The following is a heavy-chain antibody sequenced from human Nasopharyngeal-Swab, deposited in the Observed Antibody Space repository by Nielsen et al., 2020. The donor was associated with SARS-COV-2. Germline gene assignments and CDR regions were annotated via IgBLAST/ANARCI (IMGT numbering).Heavy chain of an antibody. CDR3: ASEGSGVFGVVIYAFDI. Sequence: GESLKISCKVSGYTLTVLPIHWVRQAPGKGLEWMGTVVPEDGEPIYAQNFQGRVTMTEDTSTYTAYLELSSLRSEDTAVYYCASEGSGVFGVVIYAFDIWGPGTLVTVSS. CDR2: VVPEDGEP. D-gene: IGHD3-3*01. V-gene: IGHV1-24*01. J-gene: IGHJ3*02. CDR1: GYTLTVLP.